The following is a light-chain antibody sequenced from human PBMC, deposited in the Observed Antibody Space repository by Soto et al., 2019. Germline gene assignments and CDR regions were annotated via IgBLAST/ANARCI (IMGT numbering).Light chain of an antibody. Sequence: QSVLTQPASVSGSPGQSITISCTGTSSDVGGYNYVSWYQQHPGKAPKLIIYDVSNRPSGVSNRFSGSKSGNTASLTISGLQAEDEADYYCSSYTSSSTLVFGEGTQLTVL. J-gene: IGLJ2*01. CDR3: SSYTSSSTLV. V-gene: IGLV2-14*03. CDR1: SSDVGGYNY. CDR2: DVS.